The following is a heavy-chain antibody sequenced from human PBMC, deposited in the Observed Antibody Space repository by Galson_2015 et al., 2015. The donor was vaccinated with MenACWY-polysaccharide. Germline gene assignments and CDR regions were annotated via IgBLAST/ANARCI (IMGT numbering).Heavy chain of an antibody. Sequence: YHSGSTNYNPSLKSRVTMSVDKSNNQFSLKLTSVTAADAAVYYCARGLVTVASKYYYGMDVWGQGTTVTVSS. CDR3: ARGLVTVASKYYYGMDV. CDR2: YHSGST. D-gene: IGHD2/OR15-2a*01. V-gene: IGHV4-4*02. J-gene: IGHJ6*02.